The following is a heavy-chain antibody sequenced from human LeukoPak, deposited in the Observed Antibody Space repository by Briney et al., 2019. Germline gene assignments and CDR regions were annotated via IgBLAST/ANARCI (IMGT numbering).Heavy chain of an antibody. D-gene: IGHD3-3*01. CDR1: GFTVSSNY. CDR2: IYSGGST. J-gene: IGHJ6*02. CDR3: ARDTYYDFWSGSLTLSGYYGMDV. V-gene: IGHV3-53*01. Sequence: GGSLRLSCAASGFTVSSNYMSWVRQAPGKGLEWVSVIYSGGSTYYADSVKGRFTISRDNSKNSLYLQMNSLRAEDTAVYYCARDTYYDFWSGSLTLSGYYGMDVWGQGTTVTVSS.